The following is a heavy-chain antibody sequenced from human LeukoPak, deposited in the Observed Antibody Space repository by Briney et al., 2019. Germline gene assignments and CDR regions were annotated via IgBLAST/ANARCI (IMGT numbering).Heavy chain of an antibody. Sequence: PGGSLRLSCAASGFTFSSYGMHWVRQPPGKGLEWVAYMSSSGSTTYYAASVKGRFTISRDNARDSLFLQMNSLRVEDTAIYYCARAGLLFYFDYWGQGALVTVSS. D-gene: IGHD2/OR15-2a*01. CDR1: GFTFSSYG. CDR3: ARAGLLFYFDY. CDR2: MSSSGSTT. J-gene: IGHJ4*02. V-gene: IGHV3-48*04.